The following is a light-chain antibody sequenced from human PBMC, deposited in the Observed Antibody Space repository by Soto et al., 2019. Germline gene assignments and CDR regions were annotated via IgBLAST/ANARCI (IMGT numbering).Light chain of an antibody. V-gene: IGLV2-14*03. CDR1: SSDVGGYNY. J-gene: IGLJ1*01. CDR3: SSYTSSSTLYV. CDR2: DVS. Sequence: QSALTQPASVSESPGQSITISCTGTSSDVGGYNYVSWYQQHPGKAPKLMIYDVSNRPSGISNRFSGSKSGNTASLTISGLHAEAEADYYCSSYTSSSTLYVFGTGTKVTVL.